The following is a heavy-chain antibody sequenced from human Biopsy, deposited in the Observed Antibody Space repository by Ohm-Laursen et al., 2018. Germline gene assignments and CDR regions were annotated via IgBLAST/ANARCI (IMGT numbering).Heavy chain of an antibody. Sequence: SLRLSCAASGFGFYATHWVRQPPGKGLERLAVTSFDGSNKFYAESVRGRFTISRDGSRDTLYLQMNRLTNEDTALYYCAKGGGQWLGGAFDIWGHGTMVIVAS. CDR2: TSFDGSNK. CDR1: GFGFYA. V-gene: IGHV3-30*18. CDR3: AKGGGQWLGGAFDI. J-gene: IGHJ3*02. D-gene: IGHD6-19*01.